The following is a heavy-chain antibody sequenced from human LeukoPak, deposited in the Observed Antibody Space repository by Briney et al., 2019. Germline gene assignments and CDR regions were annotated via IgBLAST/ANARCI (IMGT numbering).Heavy chain of an antibody. CDR3: ARDPGYYYGSGSYYYNWFDP. V-gene: IGHV1-2*02. J-gene: IGHJ5*02. Sequence: ASVKVSCKASGYIFTGYYMHWVRQAPGQGLEWMGWINPNSGDTNYAQKFQGRVTMTRDTSISTAYMELSRLRSDDTAVYYCARDPGYYYGSGSYYYNWFDPWGQGTLVTVSS. CDR2: INPNSGDT. D-gene: IGHD3-10*01. CDR1: GYIFTGYY.